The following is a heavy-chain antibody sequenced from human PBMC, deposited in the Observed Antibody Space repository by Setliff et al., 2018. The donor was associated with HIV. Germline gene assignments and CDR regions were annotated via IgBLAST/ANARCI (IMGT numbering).Heavy chain of an antibody. CDR3: ARGTGIAVAGTDY. D-gene: IGHD6-19*01. CDR1: GYTFTTYG. J-gene: IGHJ4*02. V-gene: IGHV1-18*01. Sequence: ASVKVSCKPSGYTFTTYGLSWVRQAPGQGLEWMGWISTYSDETGSSQNLQGRLTMTTDTSTSTVYMELSSLRSEDTAVYYCARGTGIAVAGTDYWGQGTLVTVSS. CDR2: ISTYSDET.